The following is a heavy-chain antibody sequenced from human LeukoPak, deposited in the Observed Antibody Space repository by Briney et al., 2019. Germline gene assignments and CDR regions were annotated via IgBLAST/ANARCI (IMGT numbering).Heavy chain of an antibody. CDR1: GYTFSSYG. J-gene: IGHJ6*02. V-gene: IGHV1-18*01. CDR2: VSAHSGNT. Sequence: ASVKVSCKASGYTFSSYGISCLRQAPGQGLEGGGWVSAHSGNTKYAERVQGRASMTADTSTSTAYMELRSLRSDDTALYYCARVSCGYNCHYAMDVWGQGTTVTVSS. CDR3: ARVSCGYNCHYAMDV. D-gene: IGHD5-18*01.